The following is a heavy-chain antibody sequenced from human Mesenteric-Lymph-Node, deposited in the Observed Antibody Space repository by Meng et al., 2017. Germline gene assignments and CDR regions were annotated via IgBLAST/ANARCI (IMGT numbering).Heavy chain of an antibody. V-gene: IGHV4-4*02. J-gene: IGHJ4*02. Sequence: EADPRRGQPSGTLSLPCEVHGGSNRNDQWWGWARQAPGKGLEWIGEIYHSGRTNYNPSVKVRVSMSVDKTQNHFSLRLSSVTAADTAVYYCTTLYGASISWGQGTLVTVSS. CDR1: GGSNRNDQW. D-gene: IGHD4-17*01. CDR2: IYHSGRT. CDR3: TTLYGASIS.